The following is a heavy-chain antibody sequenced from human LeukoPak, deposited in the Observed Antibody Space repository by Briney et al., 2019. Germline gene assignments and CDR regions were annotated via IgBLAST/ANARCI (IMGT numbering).Heavy chain of an antibody. V-gene: IGHV3-21*01. CDR1: GFTFGSYS. Sequence: PGGSLRLSCAASGFTFGSYSMNWVRQAPGKGLEWVSSISSSSSYIYYADSVKGRFTISRENAKNSLYLQTNSPRAEDTAVYYFAPTVTVDYWGQGTLATVSS. CDR2: ISSSSSYI. CDR3: APTVTVDY. J-gene: IGHJ4*02. D-gene: IGHD4-11*01.